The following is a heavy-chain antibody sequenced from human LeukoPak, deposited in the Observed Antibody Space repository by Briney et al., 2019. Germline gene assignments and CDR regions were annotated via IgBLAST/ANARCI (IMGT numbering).Heavy chain of an antibody. Sequence: GGSLRLSCAASGLTFSSYEMNWVRQAPGKGLEWVSYISSSGSTIYYADSVKGRFTISRDNAKNSLYLQMNSLRAEDTAVYYCARDGAGYCSGGSCYGGAVDYWGQGTLVTVSS. J-gene: IGHJ4*02. V-gene: IGHV3-48*03. CDR3: ARDGAGYCSGGSCYGGAVDY. CDR1: GLTFSSYE. CDR2: ISSSGSTI. D-gene: IGHD2-15*01.